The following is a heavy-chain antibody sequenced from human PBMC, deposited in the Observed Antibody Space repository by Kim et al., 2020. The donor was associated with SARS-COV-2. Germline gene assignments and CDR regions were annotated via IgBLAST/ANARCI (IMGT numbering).Heavy chain of an antibody. V-gene: IGHV3-30-3*01. CDR2: ISYDGSNK. D-gene: IGHD1-26*01. Sequence: GGSLRLSCAASGFTFSSYAMHWVRQAPGKGLEWVAVISYDGSNKYYADSVKGRFTISRDNSKNTLYLQMNSLRAEDTAVYYCARDRTFPGIVGATVSYYYYGMDVWGQGTTVTVSS. CDR1: GFTFSSYA. J-gene: IGHJ6*02. CDR3: ARDRTFPGIVGATVSYYYYGMDV.